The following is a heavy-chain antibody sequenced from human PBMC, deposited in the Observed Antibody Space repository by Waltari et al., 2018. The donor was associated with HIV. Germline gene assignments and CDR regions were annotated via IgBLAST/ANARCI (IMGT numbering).Heavy chain of an antibody. CDR1: GGSITNPDYY. D-gene: IGHD3-22*01. CDR2: IYYSGGT. CDR3: ARHKASTRYHLLGEGLGN. V-gene: IGHV4-39*01. J-gene: IGHJ4*02. Sequence: QLQLRESGPGLVTPSETLSLTCTVSGGSITNPDYYWGWLRQPQGKGLEWIATIYYSGGTYYSPSLKSRVTISVDTSKNQFSLKLTSVTAADTAVYYCARHKASTRYHLLGEGLGNWGPGTLVTISS.